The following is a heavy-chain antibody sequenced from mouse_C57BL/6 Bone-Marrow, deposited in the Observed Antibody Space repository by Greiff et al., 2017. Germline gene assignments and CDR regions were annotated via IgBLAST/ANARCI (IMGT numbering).Heavy chain of an antibody. CDR2: ISSGSSTI. D-gene: IGHD1-1*01. CDR1: GFTFSDYG. J-gene: IGHJ1*03. V-gene: IGHV5-17*01. CDR3: ARSSYVRYFDV. Sequence: EVQLVESGGGLVKPGGSLKLSCAASGFTFSDYGMHWVRQAPEKGLEWVAYISSGSSTIYYAHTVKGRFTISSDNAKNTLFLQMTSLRSEDTAMYYCARSSYVRYFDVWGTGTTVTVSS.